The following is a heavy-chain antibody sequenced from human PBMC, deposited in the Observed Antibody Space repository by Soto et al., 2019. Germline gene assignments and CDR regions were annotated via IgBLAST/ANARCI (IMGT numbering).Heavy chain of an antibody. Sequence: GGSLRLSCEASGFTFSSYAMSWFRPDPVKGLEWVSAISGNGGRTYYADSVKGRFTISRDNSKNTLYRQMNSLRAAHTAVYYCSQDRSSRELLTAFDFPGQGTLVTGSS. D-gene: IGHD1-26*01. V-gene: IGHV3-23*01. CDR2: ISGNGGRT. J-gene: IGHJ4*02. CDR3: SQDRSSRELLTAFDF. CDR1: GFTFSSYA.